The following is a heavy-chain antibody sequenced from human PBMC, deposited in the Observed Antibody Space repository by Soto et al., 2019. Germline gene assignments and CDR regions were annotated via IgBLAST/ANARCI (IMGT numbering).Heavy chain of an antibody. J-gene: IGHJ3*02. CDR3: TTGDYDSSGYYSDDAFDI. CDR1: GFTFSNAW. V-gene: IGHV3-15*07. Sequence: EVQLVESGGGLVKPGGSLRLSCAASGFTFSNAWMNWVRQAPGKGLEWVGRIKSKTDGGTTDYAAPVKGRFTISRDDSKTTLYLQMNSLKTEDTAVYYCTTGDYDSSGYYSDDAFDIWGQGTMVTVSS. D-gene: IGHD3-22*01. CDR2: IKSKTDGGTT.